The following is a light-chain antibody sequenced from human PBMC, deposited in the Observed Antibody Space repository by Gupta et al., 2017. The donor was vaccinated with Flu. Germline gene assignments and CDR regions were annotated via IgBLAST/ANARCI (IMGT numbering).Light chain of an antibody. CDR3: QQYNNWPSWT. CDR1: QSVRSN. CDR2: GAS. Sequence: ATLSVSPGERATRSCRASQSVRSNLDWYKQKPGQAPRLLIYGASTRDTGIPARFSGSGSGKEFTLTISSRQSEDFAVYYCQQYNNWPSWTFGQGTKVEIK. V-gene: IGKV3-15*01. J-gene: IGKJ1*01.